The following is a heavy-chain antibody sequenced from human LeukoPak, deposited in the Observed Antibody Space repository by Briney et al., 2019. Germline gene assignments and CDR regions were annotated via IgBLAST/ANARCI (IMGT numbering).Heavy chain of an antibody. V-gene: IGHV3-74*01. D-gene: IGHD5-18*01. Sequence: GGSLRLSCAASGFTFSSYWMHWVRQGPGKGLVWVSRINSDGSSTTYADSVKGRFTIPRDHAKNTLYLQMNSLRAEDTAVYYCARGSYGYDYWGQGTLVTVSS. CDR3: ARGSYGYDY. CDR2: INSDGSST. J-gene: IGHJ4*02. CDR1: GFTFSSYW.